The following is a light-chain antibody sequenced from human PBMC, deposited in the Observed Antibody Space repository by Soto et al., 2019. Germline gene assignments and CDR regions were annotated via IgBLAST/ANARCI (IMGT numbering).Light chain of an antibody. V-gene: IGLV7-46*01. J-gene: IGLJ2*01. CDR2: DIN. CDR3: LLYYSGVRV. CDR1: TGVVTSGHF. Sequence: QAVVTQEPSLTVSPGGTVTLTCGSSTGVVTSGHFPYWFQQKPGQAPKTLIYDINNRESWTPARFSGSLLGDKAALTLSGAQPEDEAEYYCLLYYSGVRVFGGGTKLTVL.